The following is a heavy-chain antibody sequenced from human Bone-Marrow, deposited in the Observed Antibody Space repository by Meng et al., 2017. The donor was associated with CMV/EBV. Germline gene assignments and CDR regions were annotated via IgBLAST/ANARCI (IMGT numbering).Heavy chain of an antibody. Sequence: SLKISCAASGFTFDDYAMHWVRQAPGKGLEWVSGISWNSGSIGYADSVKGRFTISRDNAKNSLYLQMNSLRAEDTALYYCEKGRWGHYYYGMDVWGQGTTVTVSS. CDR3: EKGRWGHYYYGMDV. CDR2: ISWNSGSI. CDR1: GFTFDDYA. J-gene: IGHJ6*02. D-gene: IGHD3-16*01. V-gene: IGHV3-9*01.